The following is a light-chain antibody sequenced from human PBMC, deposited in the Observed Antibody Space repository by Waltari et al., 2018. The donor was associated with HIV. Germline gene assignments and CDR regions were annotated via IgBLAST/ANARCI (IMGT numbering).Light chain of an antibody. V-gene: IGLV1-47*01. CDR3: AAWDDSLSGFYV. CDR1: SFNIGSNF. Sequence: QSVLTQPPSASGTPGQRVTIRCSGSSFNIGSNFVYWYQQLPGAAPKLLIYRNKQRPSGLPDRCSDAKSGTSGSLAIGGLRSEDEADDYCAAWDDSLSGFYVVGTGTKVTVL. J-gene: IGLJ1*01. CDR2: RNK.